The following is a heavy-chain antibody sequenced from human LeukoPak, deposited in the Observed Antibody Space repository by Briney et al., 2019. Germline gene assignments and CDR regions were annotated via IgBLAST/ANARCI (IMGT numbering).Heavy chain of an antibody. Sequence: SETLSLTCTVSGASISSYYWSWIRQPPGKGLEWIGYIYYSGSTNYNPSLKSRVTISVDTSKNQFSLKLSSVTAADTAVYYCARAGYFDPFDCWGQGTLVTVSS. J-gene: IGHJ4*02. V-gene: IGHV4-59*01. CDR3: ARAGYFDPFDC. CDR2: IYYSGST. CDR1: GASISSYY. D-gene: IGHD3-9*01.